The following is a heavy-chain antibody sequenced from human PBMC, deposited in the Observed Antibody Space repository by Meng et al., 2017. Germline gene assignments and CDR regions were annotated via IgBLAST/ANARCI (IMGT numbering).Heavy chain of an antibody. CDR1: GDSVSSNSAA. V-gene: IGHV6-1*01. CDR3: ARGSYSFDS. Sequence: QIQLQHTGPGLVKPSQTLSLICAISGDSVSSNSAAWNWIRQSPSRGLEWLGRAYYRSKWYHDYAESVKSRISIGPDTSKNQFSLQLRSVTPEDSAAYYCARGSYSFDSWGQRTLVTVSS. D-gene: IGHD1-26*01. J-gene: IGHJ4*02. CDR2: AYYRSKWYH.